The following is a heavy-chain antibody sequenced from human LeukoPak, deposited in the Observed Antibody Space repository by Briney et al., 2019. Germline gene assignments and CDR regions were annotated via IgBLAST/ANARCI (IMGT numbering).Heavy chain of an antibody. CDR3: ARVRYSSGWYDY. Sequence: PGGSLRLSCAASGFTFSSYEMNWVRQAPGKGLVWVSYISSSGSTIYYADSVKGRFTISRDNAKNSLYLQMNSLRAEDTAVYYCARVRYSSGWYDYWGQGTLVTVSS. CDR2: ISSSGSTI. J-gene: IGHJ4*02. CDR1: GFTFSSYE. D-gene: IGHD6-19*01. V-gene: IGHV3-48*03.